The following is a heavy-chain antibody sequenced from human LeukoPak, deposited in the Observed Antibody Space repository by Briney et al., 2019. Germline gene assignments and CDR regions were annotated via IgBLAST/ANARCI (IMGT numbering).Heavy chain of an antibody. CDR2: INHSGST. D-gene: IGHD3-10*01. CDR1: GGSFSGYY. CDR3: ARGSPSHYGSGSYYTWWFDP. V-gene: IGHV4-34*01. J-gene: IGHJ5*02. Sequence: PSETLSLTCAVHGGSFSGYYWSWIRQPPGKGLEWIGEINHSGSTNYNPSLKSRVTISVDTSKNQFSLKLSSVTAADTAVYYCARGSPSHYGSGSYYTWWFDPWGQGTLVTVSS.